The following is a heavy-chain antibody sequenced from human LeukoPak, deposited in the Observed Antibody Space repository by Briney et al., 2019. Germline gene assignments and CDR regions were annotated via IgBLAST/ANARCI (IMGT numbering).Heavy chain of an antibody. V-gene: IGHV3-30*02. CDR1: GFTFSNYA. CDR2: IRYDGTTQ. J-gene: IGHJ4*02. Sequence: PGGSLRLSCAASGFTFSNYAMHWVRQAPGKGLEWVAFIRYDGTTQYYADSVKGRFTTSRDNSKNTLYLQMSSLGGEDTAVYYCARDHLYGDYSTTCDYWGQGTLVTVSS. D-gene: IGHD4-17*01. CDR3: ARDHLYGDYSTTCDY.